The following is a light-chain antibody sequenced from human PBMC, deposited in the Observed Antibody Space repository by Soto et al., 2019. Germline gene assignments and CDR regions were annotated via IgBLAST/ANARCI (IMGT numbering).Light chain of an antibody. CDR2: AAS. CDR3: QHSYSIVT. CDR1: QSIGIF. V-gene: IGKV1-39*01. Sequence: DIQMTQSASSLSASVGDNVTITCRASQSIGIFLNWSQQKPGKAPQLLIYAASSLQSGVPSRFSASGSGADFTLTISSLQPEEFATYYCQHSYSIVTFGEGTKVDIK. J-gene: IGKJ4*01.